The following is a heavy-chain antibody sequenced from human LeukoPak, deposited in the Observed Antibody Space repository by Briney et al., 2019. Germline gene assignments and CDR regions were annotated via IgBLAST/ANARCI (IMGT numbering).Heavy chain of an antibody. CDR3: ARVVVVPYYYYGMDV. D-gene: IGHD2-15*01. J-gene: IGHJ6*04. CDR2: INHSGST. Sequence: SETLSLTCAVYGGSFSGYYWSWIRQPPGKGLEWIGEINHSGSTNYNPPLKSRVTLSVATSKTQFSLKLSSVIAADTAVYYCARVVVVPYYYYGMDVWGKGTTVTVSS. CDR1: GGSFSGYY. V-gene: IGHV4-34*01.